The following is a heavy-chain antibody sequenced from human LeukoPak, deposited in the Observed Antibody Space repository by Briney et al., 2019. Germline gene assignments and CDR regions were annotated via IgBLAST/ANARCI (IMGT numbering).Heavy chain of an antibody. V-gene: IGHV3-30*18. CDR2: ITYDGSNK. Sequence: GSLRLSCAASGFTFKNYGMHWVRQAPGKGLEWVGVITYDGSNKYYGDSVKGRFTISRDNSKNTLYLQMNSLRAEDTAVYYCAKTGRSSWGFFDYCGQGTLVTVSS. J-gene: IGHJ4*02. CDR1: GFTFKNYG. CDR3: AKTGRSSWGFFDY. D-gene: IGHD6-13*01.